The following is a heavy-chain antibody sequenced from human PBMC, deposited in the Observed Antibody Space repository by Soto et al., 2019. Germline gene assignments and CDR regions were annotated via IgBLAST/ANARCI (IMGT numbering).Heavy chain of an antibody. CDR1: GYTFTSYA. D-gene: IGHD1-26*01. V-gene: IGHV1-3*01. CDR3: ASGWDHQRGMDV. Sequence: WASVKVSCKASGYTFTSYAMHWVRQAPGQRLEWMGWINAGNGNTKYSQKFQGRVTITRDTSASTAYMELSSLRSEDTAVYYCASGWDHQRGMDVWGQGTTVTVSS. CDR2: INAGNGNT. J-gene: IGHJ6*02.